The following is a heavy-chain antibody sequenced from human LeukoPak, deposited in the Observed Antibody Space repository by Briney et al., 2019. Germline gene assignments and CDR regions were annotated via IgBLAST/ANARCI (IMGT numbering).Heavy chain of an antibody. CDR1: GGSFSGYY. Sequence: SETPSLTCAVYGGSFSGYYWSWIRQPPGKGLEWIGEINHSGSTNYNPSLKSRVTISVDTSKNQFSLKLSSVTAADTAVYYCARGVRWFDPWGQGTLVTVSS. V-gene: IGHV4-34*01. D-gene: IGHD6-6*01. J-gene: IGHJ5*02. CDR2: INHSGST. CDR3: ARGVRWFDP.